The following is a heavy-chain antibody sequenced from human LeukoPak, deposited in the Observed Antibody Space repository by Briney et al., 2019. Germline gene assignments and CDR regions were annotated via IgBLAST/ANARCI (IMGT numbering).Heavy chain of an antibody. V-gene: IGHV3-23*01. CDR2: ITGSGTNR. J-gene: IGHJ4*02. D-gene: IGHD3-9*01. Sequence: GASLRPSCVASGFTFSNYAMSWVRQAPGKGLEWVSAITGSGTNRYYADSLKGRFTTSRDNSKNTVFLQMNSLRHEDTAIYYCVIWGDYDVLTGYYVPDYWGQGTLVTVAS. CDR3: VIWGDYDVLTGYYVPDY. CDR1: GFTFSNYA.